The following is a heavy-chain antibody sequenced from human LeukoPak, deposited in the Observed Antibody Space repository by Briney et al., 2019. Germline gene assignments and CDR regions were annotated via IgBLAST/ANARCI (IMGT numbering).Heavy chain of an antibody. CDR3: ARGNWNRDANWFDP. CDR2: INSDGSST. J-gene: IGHJ5*02. V-gene: IGHV3-74*01. Sequence: GGSLRLSCAASGFIFNSYGMHWVRQAPGKGLVWVSRINSDGSSTSYADSVKGRFTISRDNAKNTLYLQMNSLRAEDTAVYYCARGNWNRDANWFDPWGQGTLVTVSS. CDR1: GFIFNSYG. D-gene: IGHD1-1*01.